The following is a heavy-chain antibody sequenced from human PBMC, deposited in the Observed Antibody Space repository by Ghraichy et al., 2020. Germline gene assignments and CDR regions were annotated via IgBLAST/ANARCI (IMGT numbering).Heavy chain of an antibody. Sequence: SETLSLTCAVSGGSISSGGYSWSWIRQPPGKGLEWIGYIYYSGSTYYNPSLKSRVTISVDTSKNQFSLKLSSVTAADTAVYYCARGSSSGLFHYWGQGTLVTVSS. CDR1: GGSISSGGYS. CDR3: ARGSSSGLFHY. V-gene: IGHV4-30-4*07. D-gene: IGHD6-19*01. J-gene: IGHJ4*02. CDR2: IYYSGST.